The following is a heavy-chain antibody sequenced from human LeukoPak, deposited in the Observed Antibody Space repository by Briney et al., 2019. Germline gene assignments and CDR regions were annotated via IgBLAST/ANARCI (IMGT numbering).Heavy chain of an antibody. V-gene: IGHV3-30-3*01. CDR2: TSYDGSNK. CDR1: GFTFSSYG. CDR3: AKEEDYSSSWSLWFGY. Sequence: GGSLRLSCAASGFTFSSYGMHWVRQAPGKGLEWVAVTSYDGSNKDYADSVKGRFTISRDNSKNTLYLQMNSLRAEDTAVYYCAKEEDYSSSWSLWFGYWGQGTLVTVSS. D-gene: IGHD6-13*01. J-gene: IGHJ4*02.